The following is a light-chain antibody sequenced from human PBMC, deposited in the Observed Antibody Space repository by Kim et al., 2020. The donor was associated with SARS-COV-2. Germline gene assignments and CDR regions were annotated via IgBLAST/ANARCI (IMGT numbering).Light chain of an antibody. J-gene: IGKJ5*01. V-gene: IGKV3-11*01. Sequence: SPPPLSSSPGHRATLSCRARQSVSSYLAWYQQKPGQAPRLLIYDASNRATGIPARFSGSGFGTDFTLTISSLEPEDFAVYYCQQRSNWPPITFGQGTRLEIK. CDR1: QSVSSY. CDR2: DAS. CDR3: QQRSNWPPIT.